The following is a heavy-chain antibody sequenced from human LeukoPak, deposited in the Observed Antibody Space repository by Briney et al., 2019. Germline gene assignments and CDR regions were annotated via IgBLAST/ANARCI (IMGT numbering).Heavy chain of an antibody. D-gene: IGHD6-19*01. CDR3: ARADSSGWYGPNFVPYFDY. V-gene: IGHV4-34*09. J-gene: IGHJ4*02. Sequence: PSETLSLTCAVYGGSFSGYYWSWIRQPPGKGLEWIGEINHSGSTNYNPSLKSRVTISVDTSKNQFSLKLSSVTAADTAVYYCARADSSGWYGPNFVPYFDYWGQGTLVTVSS. CDR1: GGSFSGYY. CDR2: INHSGST.